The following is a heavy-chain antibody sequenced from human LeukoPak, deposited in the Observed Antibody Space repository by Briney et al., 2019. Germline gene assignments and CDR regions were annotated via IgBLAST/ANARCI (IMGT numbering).Heavy chain of an antibody. V-gene: IGHV4-39*07. J-gene: IGHJ3*02. CDR3: ARPIRYYFGSGSLGTKNPDDAFDI. D-gene: IGHD3-10*01. CDR2: LYYSGST. CDR1: GDSISSSSSY. Sequence: SETLSLTCTVSGDSISSSSSYWGWIRQPPGKGLEWIGSLYYSGSTFFNPSLRSRVTISVDTSKNQFSLKLTSVTAADTAVYYCARPIRYYFGSGSLGTKNPDDAFDIWGQGTMVTVSS.